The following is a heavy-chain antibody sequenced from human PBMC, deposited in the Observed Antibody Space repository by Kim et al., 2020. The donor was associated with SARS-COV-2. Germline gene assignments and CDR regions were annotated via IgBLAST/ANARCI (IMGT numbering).Heavy chain of an antibody. J-gene: IGHJ4*02. V-gene: IGHV3-21*01. D-gene: IGHD3-22*01. Sequence: YADSVKGRFTISRDNAKNSLYLQMNSLRAEDTAVYYCAREYYDSSGYFDYWGQGTLVTVSS. CDR3: AREYYDSSGYFDY.